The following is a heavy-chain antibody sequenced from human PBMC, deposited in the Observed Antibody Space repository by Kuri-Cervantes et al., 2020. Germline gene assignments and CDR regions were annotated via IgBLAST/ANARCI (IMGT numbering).Heavy chain of an antibody. J-gene: IGHJ4*02. Sequence: GESLKISCTASGFTSGDYAMSWVRQAPGKGLEWVGFIRSKAYGGTTEYAASVKGRFTISRDDSKSIAYLQMNSPKTEDTAVYYCTSLYGSGSEKAGLYFDYWGQGTLVTVSS. V-gene: IGHV3-49*04. CDR2: IRSKAYGGTT. D-gene: IGHD3-10*01. CDR1: GFTSGDYA. CDR3: TSLYGSGSEKAGLYFDY.